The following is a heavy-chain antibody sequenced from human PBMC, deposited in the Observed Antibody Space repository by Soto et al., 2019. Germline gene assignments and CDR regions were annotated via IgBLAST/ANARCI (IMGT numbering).Heavy chain of an antibody. J-gene: IGHJ4*02. Sequence: ASVKVSCKASGYDFTGYYIHWVRQAPGQGLEWMGWINPNGGGTNYAQKFQGWATMTRDTSISTAYMELNRLKSDDTAVYYCARVATIFGVVPDYWGQGTLVTVSS. CDR3: ARVATIFGVVPDY. V-gene: IGHV1-2*04. D-gene: IGHD3-3*01. CDR2: INPNGGGT. CDR1: GYDFTGYY.